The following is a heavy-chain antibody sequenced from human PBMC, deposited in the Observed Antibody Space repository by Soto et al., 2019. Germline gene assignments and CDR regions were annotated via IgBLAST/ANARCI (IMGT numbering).Heavy chain of an antibody. V-gene: IGHV3-23*01. CDR1: GFTFNSYA. CDR2: ISAVGGST. CDR3: ARAYCSPASCYHHGGPQYISFYGMDV. J-gene: IGHJ6*02. D-gene: IGHD2-15*01. Sequence: EGQLLESGGGLVQPGGSLRLSCAASGFTFNSYAMSWVRQAPEAGLEWVSTISAVGGSTYYADSVKGRFTISRDNSKNTVYLHMNSLTREDTAVYFCARAYCSPASCYHHGGPQYISFYGMDVWGQGTTVTVSS.